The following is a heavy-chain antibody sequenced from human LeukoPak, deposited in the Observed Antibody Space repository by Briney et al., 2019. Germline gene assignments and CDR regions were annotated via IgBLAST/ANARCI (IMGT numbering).Heavy chain of an antibody. D-gene: IGHD5-12*01. J-gene: IGHJ4*02. CDR1: LFTFSDYS. CDR2: IRISSSNT. Sequence: GGSLRLSCASSLFTFSDYSMNWVRQAPGKGLEWISYIRISSSNTKYADAVKGRFTISGDSAKNSAYLQMNSLRVEDTAVYDCARDFRYAFDNWGQGTLVTVSS. CDR3: ARDFRYAFDN. V-gene: IGHV3-48*04.